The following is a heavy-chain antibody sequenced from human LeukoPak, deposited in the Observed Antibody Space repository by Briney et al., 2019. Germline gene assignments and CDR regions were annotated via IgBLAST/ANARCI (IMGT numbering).Heavy chain of an antibody. D-gene: IGHD3-16*02. Sequence: GGSLRISCAASGFAFNSFAMNWVRQAPGKRLEWVSSISNSDGSSHYADFVKGRFTISRDNSKNTLHLQMNSLRAEDTAVYYCAKSLGVGGYTRYKGFDQWGQGTLVTVSS. J-gene: IGHJ4*02. CDR2: ISNSDGSS. CDR3: AKSLGVGGYTRYKGFDQ. CDR1: GFAFNSFA. V-gene: IGHV3-23*01.